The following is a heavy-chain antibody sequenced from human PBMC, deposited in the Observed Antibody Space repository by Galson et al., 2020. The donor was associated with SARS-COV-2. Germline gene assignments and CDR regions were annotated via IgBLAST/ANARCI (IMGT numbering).Heavy chain of an antibody. V-gene: IGHV3-23*03. J-gene: IGHJ6*02. CDR2: THSGGST. CDR1: EFIFSSYA. CDR3: ATKYCSPNSCFSYYYYGVDV. D-gene: IGHD2-15*01. Sequence: GESLKISCAASEFIFSSYAMTWVRQAPSKGLELVSVTHSGGSTYYADSVKGRFTISRDNSKNTLYLQMNSLRPEDTAIYFCATKYCSPNSCFSYYYYGVDVWGQGTTVTVSS.